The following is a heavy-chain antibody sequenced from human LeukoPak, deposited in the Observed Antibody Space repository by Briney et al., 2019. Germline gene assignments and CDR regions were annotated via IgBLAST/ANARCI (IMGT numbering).Heavy chain of an antibody. CDR2: IWFDGTNI. V-gene: IGHV3-33*01. D-gene: IGHD2-15*01. CDR3: ARDSGSYCSGGRCYEHFDY. Sequence: PGRSLRLSCTASGFTFSNYGMHCGRQAPGKGLEWVAVIWFDGTNIYYADSVKGRFTPSRDDSKNTLYLQMNSPRAEGTAVYFCARDSGSYCSGGRCYEHFDYWGQGTLVTVSS. J-gene: IGHJ4*02. CDR1: GFTFSNYG.